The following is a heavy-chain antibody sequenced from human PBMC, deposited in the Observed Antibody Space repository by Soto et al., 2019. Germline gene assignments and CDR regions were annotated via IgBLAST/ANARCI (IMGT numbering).Heavy chain of an antibody. CDR2: IYYSGST. V-gene: IGHV4-39*01. D-gene: IGHD2-2*01. CDR3: ARLRGYCSSTSCFIFDY. J-gene: IGHJ4*02. CDR1: GGSISSSYY. Sequence: SETLSLTCTVSGGSISSSYYWGWIRQPPGKGLEWIGSIYYSGSTYYNPSLKSRVTISVDTSKNQFSLKLSSVTAADTAVYYCARLRGYCSSTSCFIFDYWGQGTLVTVSS.